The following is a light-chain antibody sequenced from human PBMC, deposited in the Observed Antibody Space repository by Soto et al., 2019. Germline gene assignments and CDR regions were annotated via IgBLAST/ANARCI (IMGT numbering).Light chain of an antibody. V-gene: IGKV1-39*01. CDR1: QGISSY. CDR3: QQSFTIPPIT. CDR2: AAS. J-gene: IGKJ5*01. Sequence: DIQMTQSPSSLSASVGDRVTITCRASQGISSYLNWYQQKPGKAPKLLIYAASSLQSGVPSRFSGSGSGTDFTLTISSLQPEDFATYYCQQSFTIPPITFGQGTRLEIK.